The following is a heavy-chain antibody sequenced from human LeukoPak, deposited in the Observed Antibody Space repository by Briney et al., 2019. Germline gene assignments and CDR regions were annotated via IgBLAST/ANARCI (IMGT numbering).Heavy chain of an antibody. V-gene: IGHV4-59*01. J-gene: IGHJ6*03. CDR1: GGSISNYY. CDR3: ARDRHDFWNGYPTYHYMDV. D-gene: IGHD3-3*01. Sequence: SETLSLTCTVSGGSISNYYWSWIRQPPGKGLEWIGYISYSGNTNYNPSLKSRVTISVDTSNNQFSLKLSSVTAADTAVYYCARDRHDFWNGYPTYHYMDVWGKGTTVTVSS. CDR2: ISYSGNT.